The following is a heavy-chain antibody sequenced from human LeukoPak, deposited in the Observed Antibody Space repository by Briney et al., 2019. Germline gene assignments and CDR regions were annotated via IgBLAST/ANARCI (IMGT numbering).Heavy chain of an antibody. J-gene: IGHJ1*01. CDR1: GFSISRYW. Sequence: GGSLRLSCAASGFSISRYWMTWVRQAPGKGLEWVGNIQHDGNVKHYVDSVRGRFTISRDNAKNSVYLQMNSLRAEDSAVYFCGNQCSGGTCPEHWGQGTQVTVSS. CDR3: GNQCSGGTCPEH. D-gene: IGHD2-15*01. V-gene: IGHV3-7*01. CDR2: IQHDGNVK.